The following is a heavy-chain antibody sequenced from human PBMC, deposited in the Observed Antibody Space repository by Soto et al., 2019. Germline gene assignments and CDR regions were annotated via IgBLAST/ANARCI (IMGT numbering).Heavy chain of an antibody. CDR3: ARDLLFRGFYGMDV. CDR1: GGSISSGGYY. Sequence: QVQLQESGPGLVKPSQTLSLTCTVSGGSISSGGYYWTWIRQHPGKGLEWIGYIYYTGSIYYNPSLKSRVTISVDTSKNQFSLKLSSVTAADTAVYYCARDLLFRGFYGMDVWGQGTTVTVSS. J-gene: IGHJ6*02. V-gene: IGHV4-31*03. CDR2: IYYTGSI. D-gene: IGHD3-10*01.